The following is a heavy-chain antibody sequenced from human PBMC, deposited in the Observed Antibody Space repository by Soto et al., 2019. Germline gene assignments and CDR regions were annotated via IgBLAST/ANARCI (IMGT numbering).Heavy chain of an antibody. D-gene: IGHD5-18*01. CDR1: GFTFSRYA. Sequence: GGSLRLSCAGSGFTFSRYAMNWVRQAPGEGLEWVSIISSRGDRTSYAESVKGRFTISRDDSKNTLFLHMNSLGAEDTAVYYCAKETGYSYGFQPNALDVWGQGXTVTVSS. CDR3: AKETGYSYGFQPNALDV. J-gene: IGHJ6*02. V-gene: IGHV3-23*01. CDR2: ISSRGDRT.